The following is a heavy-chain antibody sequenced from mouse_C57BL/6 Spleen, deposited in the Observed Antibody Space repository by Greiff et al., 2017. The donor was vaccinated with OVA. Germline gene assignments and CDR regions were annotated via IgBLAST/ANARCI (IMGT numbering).Heavy chain of an antibody. D-gene: IGHD3-2*02. CDR1: GYTFTSYW. J-gene: IGHJ2*01. CDR2: IDPSDSET. Sequence: VQLQQPGAELVRPGSSVKLSCKASGYTFTSYWMHWVKQRPIQGLEWIGNIDPSDSETHYNQKFKDKATLTVDKSSSTAYMQLSSLTSEDSAVYYCARSGTQATDYYFDYWGQGTTLTVSS. CDR3: ARSGTQATDYYFDY. V-gene: IGHV1-52*01.